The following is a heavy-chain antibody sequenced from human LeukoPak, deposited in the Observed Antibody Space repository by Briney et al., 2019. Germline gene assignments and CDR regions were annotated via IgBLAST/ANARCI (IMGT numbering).Heavy chain of an antibody. V-gene: IGHV3-23*01. CDR1: GFTFSSYA. Sequence: GGALRLSCAASGFTFSSYAMSWVRQAPGKGLEWVSAISGSGGSTYYADSAKGRFTISRDNSKNTLYLQMNSLRAEDTAVYYCAKDLYGDLPEYDYWGQGTLVTVSS. J-gene: IGHJ4*02. D-gene: IGHD4-17*01. CDR3: AKDLYGDLPEYDY. CDR2: ISGSGGST.